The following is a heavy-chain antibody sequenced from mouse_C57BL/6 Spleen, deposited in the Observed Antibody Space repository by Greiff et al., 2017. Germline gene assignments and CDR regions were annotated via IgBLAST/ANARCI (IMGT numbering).Heavy chain of an antibody. CDR1: GYTFTSYW. D-gene: IGHD2-4*01. Sequence: QVQLQQPGAELVMPGASVKLSCEASGYTFTSYWMHWVKQRPGQGLEWIGEIDPSDSYTNYNQKFKGKSTLTVDKSSSTAYMQLSSLTSEDSAVYYCARSGDYDDYFDYWGQGTTLTVSS. J-gene: IGHJ2*01. CDR2: IDPSDSYT. V-gene: IGHV1-69*01. CDR3: ARSGDYDDYFDY.